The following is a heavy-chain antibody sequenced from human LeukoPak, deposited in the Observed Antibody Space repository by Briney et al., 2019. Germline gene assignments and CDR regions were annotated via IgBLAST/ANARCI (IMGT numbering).Heavy chain of an antibody. V-gene: IGHV3-43D*03. CDR1: GFTFSSYS. D-gene: IGHD6-19*01. CDR3: AKAGGVAVAAFFDN. Sequence: QTGGSLRLSCAASGFTFSSYSMNWVRQAPGKGLEWVSLISWHGGSTYYADSVKGRFTISRDNSKNSLYLQMKSLRAEDTALYYCAKAGGVAVAAFFDNWGQGTLVTVSS. J-gene: IGHJ4*02. CDR2: ISWHGGST.